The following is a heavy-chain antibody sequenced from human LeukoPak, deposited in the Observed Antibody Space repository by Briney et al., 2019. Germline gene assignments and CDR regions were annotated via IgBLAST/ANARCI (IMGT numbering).Heavy chain of an antibody. D-gene: IGHD3-16*01. J-gene: IGHJ3*02. Sequence: SETLSLTCTVSGGSISSGSYYWSWIRQPAGKGLEWIGRIYTSVNTNYNPSLKSRVSISVVTSKNQFSLQLSSVTAADTAVYYCAREVHDYVWGSQHDALDIWGQGTMVTASS. CDR2: IYTSVNT. V-gene: IGHV4-61*02. CDR3: AREVHDYVWGSQHDALDI. CDR1: GGSISSGSYY.